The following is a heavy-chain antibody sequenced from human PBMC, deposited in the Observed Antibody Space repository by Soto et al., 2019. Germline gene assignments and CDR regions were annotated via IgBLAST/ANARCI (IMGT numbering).Heavy chain of an antibody. CDR1: GGSFSGYY. CDR3: AIIPVDAYMVYWSDP. V-gene: IGHV4-34*01. D-gene: IGHD3-10*01. J-gene: IGHJ5*02. Sequence: SETLSLTCAVYGGSFSGYYWSWIRQPPGKGLEWIGEINHSGSTNYNPSLKSRVTISVDTAKNQFSLKLNSVTAADTAVYYCAIIPVDAYMVYWSDPWGQGTPVTVYS. CDR2: INHSGST.